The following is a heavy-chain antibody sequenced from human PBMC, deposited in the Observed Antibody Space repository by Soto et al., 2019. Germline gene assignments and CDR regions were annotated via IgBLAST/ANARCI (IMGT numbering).Heavy chain of an antibody. CDR2: IYPGDSDT. Sequence: PGESLKISCTGSGYAFTSHWIAWVRQMPGKGLEWMGIIYPGDSDTRYSPSFQGQVTISADKSITTAYLQWSSLKASDTAMYYCARGYCTTTICDPWFDPWGQGTLVTVS. CDR3: ARGYCTTTICDPWFDP. CDR1: GYAFTSHW. V-gene: IGHV5-51*01. D-gene: IGHD2-2*01. J-gene: IGHJ5*02.